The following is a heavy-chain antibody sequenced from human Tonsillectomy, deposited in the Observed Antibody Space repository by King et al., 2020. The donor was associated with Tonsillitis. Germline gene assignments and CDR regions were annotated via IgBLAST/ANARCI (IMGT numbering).Heavy chain of an antibody. D-gene: IGHD6-13*01. CDR1: GYTFSSYA. J-gene: IGHJ5*02. CDR3: ARDRLGAAAGTWWFDP. V-gene: IGHV1-3*01. CDR2: INAGNGNT. Sequence: GQLVQSGAEVKKPGASVKVSCKASGYTFSSYAMHWVRQAPGQRLEWMGWINAGNGNTKYSQKFQGRVTITRDTSASTAYMELSSLRSEDTAVYYCARDRLGAAAGTWWFDPWGQGTLVTVSS.